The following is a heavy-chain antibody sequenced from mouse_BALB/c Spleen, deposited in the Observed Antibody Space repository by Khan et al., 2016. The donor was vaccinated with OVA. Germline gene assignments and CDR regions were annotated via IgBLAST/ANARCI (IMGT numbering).Heavy chain of an antibody. D-gene: IGHD2-1*01. CDR3: ARNGNYWDCDV. V-gene: IGHV9-3-1*01. J-gene: IGHJ1*01. CDR1: GFTFTNYG. CDR2: INTYTGEP. Sequence: QIQLVQSGPELKKPGETVKISCKASGFTFTNYGMNWVKQAPGKGLKWMGWINTYTGEPTYADDFKGRFAFSFETSASTAYLQINNLKKEDTATYFCARNGNYWDCDVWGAGTTVTVSS.